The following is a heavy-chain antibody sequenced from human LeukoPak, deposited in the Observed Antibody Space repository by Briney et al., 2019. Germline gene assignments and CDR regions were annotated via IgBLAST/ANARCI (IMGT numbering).Heavy chain of an antibody. V-gene: IGHV3-49*03. CDR1: GFTFGDYA. Sequence: PGGSLRLSCAASGFTFGDYAMSWFRQAPGKGLEWVGFIRSKAYGGTTEYAASVKGRFTISRDDSKSIAYLQMNSLKTEDTAVYYCTRGLTKRGNKGGRPNWFDPWGQGTLVTVSS. CDR2: IRSKAYGGTT. D-gene: IGHD1-26*01. J-gene: IGHJ5*02. CDR3: TRGLTKRGNKGGRPNWFDP.